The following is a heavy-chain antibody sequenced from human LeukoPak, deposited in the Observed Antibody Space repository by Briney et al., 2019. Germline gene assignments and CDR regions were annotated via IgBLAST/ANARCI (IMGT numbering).Heavy chain of an antibody. V-gene: IGHV3-23*01. J-gene: IGHJ4*02. CDR1: GFTFTNYA. CDR2: ITGSGGTT. CDR3: AKTANFDY. Sequence: VGSLKLSCASSGFTFTNYAMSWVRQAPGKGLEWVSAITGSGGTTFYADSVKGRFTISRDNSKNTVYLQMNSLRAEDTAIYYCAKTANFDYWGQGALVTVSS. D-gene: IGHD2-21*02.